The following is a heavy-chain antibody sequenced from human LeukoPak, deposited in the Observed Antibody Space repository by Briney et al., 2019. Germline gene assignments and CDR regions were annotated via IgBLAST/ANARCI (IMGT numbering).Heavy chain of an antibody. D-gene: IGHD1-26*01. CDR1: GFTFSTYG. V-gene: IGHV3-30*12. CDR3: ARASGPSKKNRCDQ. CDR2: IFSDGIRK. Sequence: SGMSLSLSCATSGFTFSTYGMEWVRQAPGKGLEWVAIIFSDGIRKYYADSVKGRFTISRDISRSTLYLEMNSLSAEDTAVYYCARASGPSKKNRCDQWDQVTLFTVS. J-gene: IGHJ4*02.